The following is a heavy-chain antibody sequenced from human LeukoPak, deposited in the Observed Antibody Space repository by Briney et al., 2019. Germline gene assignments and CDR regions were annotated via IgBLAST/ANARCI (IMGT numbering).Heavy chain of an antibody. D-gene: IGHD6-13*01. J-gene: IGHJ4*02. CDR2: ISGSGGST. V-gene: IGHV3-23*01. Sequence: GGSLRLSCAASGFTFSSYAMSWVRQAPGKGLEWVSAISGSGGSTYYADSVKGRFTISRDNSKNTLYLQMDSLRAEDTAVYYCAKDQGYSSSWFDYWGQGTLVTVSS. CDR1: GFTFSSYA. CDR3: AKDQGYSSSWFDY.